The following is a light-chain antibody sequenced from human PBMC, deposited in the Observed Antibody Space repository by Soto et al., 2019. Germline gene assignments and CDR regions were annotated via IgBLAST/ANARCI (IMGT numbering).Light chain of an antibody. V-gene: IGKV3-20*01. J-gene: IGKJ3*01. CDR1: QTIRSNY. CDR3: QHYNDWPPAFT. Sequence: ETVLTQSPGTLSLSPGERATLSCRASQTIRSNYLAWYRQTPGQAPRLLIYGASNRATGIADRFSGSGSGTDFTLIISRLEPEDFALYYCQHYNDWPPAFTFGPGTKVDL. CDR2: GAS.